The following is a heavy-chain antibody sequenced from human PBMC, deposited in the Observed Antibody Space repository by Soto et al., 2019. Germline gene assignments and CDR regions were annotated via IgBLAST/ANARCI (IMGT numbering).Heavy chain of an antibody. CDR1: GFKFSDYA. D-gene: IGHD6-13*01. Sequence: EVQLLESGGGLVQPGGSLRLSCAASGFKFSDYAMTWVRQAPGKGLEWVSTISGGDERTYYADSVKGRFSISRDNPRNTVYLQMNTLRAEDTALYHCVKDWTGSTCPCMDVWGQGTTVTVSS. CDR3: VKDWTGSTCPCMDV. J-gene: IGHJ6*02. CDR2: ISGGDERT. V-gene: IGHV3-23*01.